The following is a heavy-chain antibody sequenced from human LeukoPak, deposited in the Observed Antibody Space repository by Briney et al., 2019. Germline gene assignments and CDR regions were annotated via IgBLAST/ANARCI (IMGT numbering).Heavy chain of an antibody. CDR1: GYSFTNYW. CDR2: IYPGDSDT. Sequence: GESLKISCKASGYSFTNYWIGWVRHMPGKSLEWMGIIYPGDSDTRYSPSFQGQVTILADKSISTAYLQWSSLKASDTAMYYCARSHSSGWFPSNYWGQGTLVTVSS. CDR3: ARSHSSGWFPSNY. V-gene: IGHV5-51*01. D-gene: IGHD6-19*01. J-gene: IGHJ4*02.